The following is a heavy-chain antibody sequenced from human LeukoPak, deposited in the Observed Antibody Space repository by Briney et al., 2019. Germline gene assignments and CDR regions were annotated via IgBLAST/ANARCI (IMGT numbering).Heavy chain of an antibody. D-gene: IGHD2-15*01. CDR2: INSNSGGT. CDR1: GYTFTGYY. J-gene: IGHJ5*02. CDR3: AREKVEGANWFDP. Sequence: ASVKVSCKASGYTFTGYYMHWVRQAPGQGLEWVGWINSNSGGTNYAQKFQGRVTMTRDTSISTVYMELSRLRSDDTAVYYCAREKVEGANWFDPWGQGTLVTVSS. V-gene: IGHV1-2*02.